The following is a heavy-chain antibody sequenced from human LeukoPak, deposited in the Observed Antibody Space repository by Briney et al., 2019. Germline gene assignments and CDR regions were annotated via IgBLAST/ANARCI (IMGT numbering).Heavy chain of an antibody. V-gene: IGHV3-11*03. D-gene: IGHD6-13*01. Sequence: PGGSLRLSCAASGFTFSDNYMSWIRQAPGKGLEWVSYISTSNSYTNYADSVKGRLTISRDNAKNSLYLQMNSLKTEDTAVYYCTAGTGLSGMDVWGQGTTVTVSS. CDR1: GFTFSDNY. J-gene: IGHJ6*02. CDR2: ISTSNSYT. CDR3: TAGTGLSGMDV.